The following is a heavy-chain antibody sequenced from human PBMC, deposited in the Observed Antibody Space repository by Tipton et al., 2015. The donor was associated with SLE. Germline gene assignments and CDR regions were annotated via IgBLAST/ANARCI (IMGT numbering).Heavy chain of an antibody. D-gene: IGHD1/OR15-1a*01. V-gene: IGHV4-31*02. CDR1: GGSINSGGYY. Sequence: LRLSCIASGGSINSGGYYWSWIRQHPGKGLEWIGYIHYSGSTYYNPPLKSRTTISADMSNNQFSLKLSSVTAADTAVYYCARVARGTDRNWFDPWGQGILVTVSS. CDR2: IHYSGST. CDR3: ARVARGTDRNWFDP. J-gene: IGHJ5*02.